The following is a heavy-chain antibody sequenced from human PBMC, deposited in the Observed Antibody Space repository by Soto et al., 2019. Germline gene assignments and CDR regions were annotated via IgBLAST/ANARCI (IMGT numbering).Heavy chain of an antibody. Sequence: GGSLRLSCAGSGFTFRTHTLVWVRQAPGKGLEWVSSISSGGTYLEYAHSVKGRFAISRDDAKDSVFLQMNSLKTDDTAVYYCVKGGEDINSPYGMDVWGQGTTVTVPS. J-gene: IGHJ6*02. CDR2: ISSGGTYL. CDR3: VKGGEDINSPYGMDV. D-gene: IGHD3-16*01. CDR1: GFTFRTHT. V-gene: IGHV3-21*06.